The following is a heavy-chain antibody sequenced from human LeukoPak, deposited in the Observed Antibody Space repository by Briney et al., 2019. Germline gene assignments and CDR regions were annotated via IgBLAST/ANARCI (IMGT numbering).Heavy chain of an antibody. Sequence: AGGSLRLSCAASKFTFSNYWTIWVRQAPGKGLEWVANIKHDGTETNYVDSVKGRFTISRDNAKKSLYLQMNRLRAEDSAVYYCATDRDGYRKNWYRFHYWGQGTLVAVSS. CDR3: ATDRDGYRKNWYRFHY. CDR1: KFTFSNYW. CDR2: IKHDGTET. J-gene: IGHJ4*02. D-gene: IGHD5-24*01. V-gene: IGHV3-7*04.